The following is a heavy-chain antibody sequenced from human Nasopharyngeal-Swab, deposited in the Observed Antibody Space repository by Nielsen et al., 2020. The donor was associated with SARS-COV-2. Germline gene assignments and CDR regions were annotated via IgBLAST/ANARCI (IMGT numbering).Heavy chain of an antibody. CDR3: ARTPAASTYYYDSSGPYYFDY. V-gene: IGHV2-70*11. Sequence: SCPTLVKPTQTLTLTCTFSGFSLSTSGMCVSWIRQPPGKALEWLARIDWDDDKYYSTSLKTRLTISKDTSKNQVVLTMTNMDPVDTATYYCARTPAASTYYYDSSGPYYFDYWGQGTLVTVSS. CDR1: GFSLSTSGMC. J-gene: IGHJ4*02. CDR2: IDWDDDK. D-gene: IGHD3-22*01.